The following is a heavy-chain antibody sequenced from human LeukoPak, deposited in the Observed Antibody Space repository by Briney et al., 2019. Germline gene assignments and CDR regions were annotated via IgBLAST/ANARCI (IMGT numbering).Heavy chain of an antibody. CDR1: GGAFSSYT. CDR2: IIPILGIA. D-gene: IGHD1-7*01. CDR3: ASDREGTTSVY. V-gene: IGHV1-69*02. Sequence: ASVKVSCKASGGAFSSYTISWVRQAPRQGLEWMGRIIPILGIANYAQKFQGRVTITADKSTSTAYMELSSLRSEDTAVYYCASDREGTTSVYWGQGTLVTVSS. J-gene: IGHJ4*02.